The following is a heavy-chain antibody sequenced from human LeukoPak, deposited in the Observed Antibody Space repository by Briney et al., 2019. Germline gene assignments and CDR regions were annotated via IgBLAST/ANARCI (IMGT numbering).Heavy chain of an antibody. V-gene: IGHV4-61*02. Sequence: TSQTLSLTCTVSGGSISSGSYYWSWIRQPAGKGLEWLGRIYTSGSPNYNPSLKSRVTMSVDTSKNQLSLKLSSVTAADTAVYYCARGRGSSSWSTYVDFVYWGQGTLVTVSS. J-gene: IGHJ4*02. D-gene: IGHD6-13*01. CDR2: IYTSGSP. CDR1: GGSISSGSYY. CDR3: ARGRGSSSWSTYVDFVY.